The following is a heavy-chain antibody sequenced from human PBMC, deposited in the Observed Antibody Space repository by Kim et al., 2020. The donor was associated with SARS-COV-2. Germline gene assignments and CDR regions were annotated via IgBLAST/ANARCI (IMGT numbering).Heavy chain of an antibody. V-gene: IGHV5-51*01. CDR3: ARLYSYGSNYYYYYGMDV. CDR2: IYPGDSDT. CDR1: GYSFTSYW. D-gene: IGHD5-18*01. Sequence: GESLKISCKGSGYSFTSYWIGWVRQMPGKGLEWMGIIYPGDSDTRYSPSFQGQVTISADKSISTAYLQWSSLKASDTAMYYCARLYSYGSNYYYYYGMDVWGQGTTVTVSS. J-gene: IGHJ6*02.